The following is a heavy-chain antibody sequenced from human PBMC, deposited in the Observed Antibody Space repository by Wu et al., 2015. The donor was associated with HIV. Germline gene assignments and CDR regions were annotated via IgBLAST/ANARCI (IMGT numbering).Heavy chain of an antibody. D-gene: IGHD6-19*01. V-gene: IGHV1-18*01. CDR3: AXTFTAVAGSYYFDY. CDR2: TSPYNGKT. CDR1: GYTFSDYG. Sequence: QVQLVQSGAEMKKPGASVKVSCKASGYTFSDYGISWVRQAPGQGLEWMAWTSPYNGKTNYAKKFQGRVTMTTDTSTSTSTAYLEVKSLRSDDTAVYFXAXTFTAVAGSYYFDYWATDAGHRLL. J-gene: IGHJ4*03.